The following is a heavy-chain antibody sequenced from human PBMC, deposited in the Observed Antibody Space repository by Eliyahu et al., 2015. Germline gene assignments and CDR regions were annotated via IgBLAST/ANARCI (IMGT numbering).Heavy chain of an antibody. CDR3: ARDLLHGSGVDYYYGMDV. V-gene: IGHV3-21*01. J-gene: IGHJ6*02. Sequence: EVQLVESGGGLVKPGGSLRLSCAASGFTFXXXSXNWVRQAPGKGLEWVSSISSSSSYIYYADSVKGRFTISRDNAKNSLYLQMNSLRAEDTAVYYCARDLLHGSGVDYYYGMDVWGQGTTVTVSS. CDR2: ISSSSSYI. D-gene: IGHD6-25*01. CDR1: GFTFXXXS.